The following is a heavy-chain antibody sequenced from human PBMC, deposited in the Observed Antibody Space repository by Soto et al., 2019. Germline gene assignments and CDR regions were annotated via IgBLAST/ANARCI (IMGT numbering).Heavy chain of an antibody. Sequence: PGGSLRLSCAASGFTFSDYYMSWIRQAPGKGLEWVSYMTGSGGTMYYADSVKGRFTISRDNAKNSLYLQMNSLRAEDTAVYYCARAKDLGNWFDPWGQGTLVTVSS. J-gene: IGHJ5*02. V-gene: IGHV3-11*01. CDR1: GFTFSDYY. D-gene: IGHD2-15*01. CDR2: MTGSGGTM. CDR3: ARAKDLGNWFDP.